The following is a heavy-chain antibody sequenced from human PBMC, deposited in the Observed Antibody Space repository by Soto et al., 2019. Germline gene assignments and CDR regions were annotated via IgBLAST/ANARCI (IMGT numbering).Heavy chain of an antibody. D-gene: IGHD2-2*02. CDR2: IYYSGST. CDR3: ARGRLLGYCSSTSCYTDYYYGMDV. J-gene: IGHJ6*02. CDR1: GGSISSYY. Sequence: SETLSLTCTVSGGSISSYYWSWIRQPPGKGLGWIGYIYYSGSTNYNPSLKSRVTISVDTSKNQFSLKLSSVTAADTAVYYCARGRLLGYCSSTSCYTDYYYGMDVWGQGTTVTVSS. V-gene: IGHV4-59*01.